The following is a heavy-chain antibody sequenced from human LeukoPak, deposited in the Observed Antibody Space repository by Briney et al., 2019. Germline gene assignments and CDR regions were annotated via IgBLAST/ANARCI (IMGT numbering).Heavy chain of an antibody. CDR1: GYTFTSYG. D-gene: IGHD3-3*01. V-gene: IGHV1-69*13. Sequence: ASVKVPCKASGYTFTSYGISWVRQAPGQGLEWMGGIIPIFGTVNYAQKFQGRVTITADESTSTAYMELSSLRSEDTAVYYCARDKGYDFWSGYSSWGQGTLVTVSS. CDR2: IIPIFGTV. J-gene: IGHJ4*02. CDR3: ARDKGYDFWSGYSS.